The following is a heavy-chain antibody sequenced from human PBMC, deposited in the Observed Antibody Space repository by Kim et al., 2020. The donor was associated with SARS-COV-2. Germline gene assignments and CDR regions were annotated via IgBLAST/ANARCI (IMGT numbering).Heavy chain of an antibody. Sequence: TYYADSVKGRFTISRDNSKNTLYLQMNSLRAEDTAVYYCARGDIDRRFDPWGQGTLVTVSS. J-gene: IGHJ5*02. CDR2: T. V-gene: IGHV3-53*01. D-gene: IGHD2-15*01. CDR3: ARGDIDRRFDP.